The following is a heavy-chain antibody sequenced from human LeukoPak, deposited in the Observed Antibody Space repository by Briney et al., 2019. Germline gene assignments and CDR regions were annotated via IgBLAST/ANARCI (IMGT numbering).Heavy chain of an antibody. Sequence: GGSLRLSCAASGFTFSSYSMNWVRQAPGKGLEWVSSISSSSSYIYYADSVKGRFTISRDNAKNSLYLQMNSLRAEDTAVYYCARGSRDSSGYLYTPFDYWGQGTLVTVSS. CDR2: ISSSSSYI. V-gene: IGHV3-21*01. CDR3: ARGSRDSSGYLYTPFDY. D-gene: IGHD3-22*01. CDR1: GFTFSSYS. J-gene: IGHJ4*02.